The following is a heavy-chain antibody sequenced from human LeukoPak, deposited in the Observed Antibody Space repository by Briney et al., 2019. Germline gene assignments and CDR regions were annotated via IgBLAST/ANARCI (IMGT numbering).Heavy chain of an antibody. CDR1: GFTFSSYG. CDR2: ISYDGSNK. V-gene: IGHV3-30*18. D-gene: IGHD3-10*01. Sequence: GGSLRLSCAASGFTFSSYGMHWVRQAPGKGLEWVAVISYDGSNKYYADSVKGRFTISRDNSKNTLYLQMNSLRAEDTAVYYCAKGDYYGSGSPTVYWGQGTLVTVSS. J-gene: IGHJ4*02. CDR3: AKGDYYGSGSPTVY.